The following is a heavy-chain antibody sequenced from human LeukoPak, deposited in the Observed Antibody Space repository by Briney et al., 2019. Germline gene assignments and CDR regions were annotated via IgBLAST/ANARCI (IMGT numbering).Heavy chain of an antibody. CDR1: GFIFSSYV. D-gene: IGHD3-3*01. J-gene: IGHJ4*02. V-gene: IGHV3-48*01. CDR2: ISSSGSTI. Sequence: GGSLRLSCAASGFIFSSYVMTWVRQAPGKGLESVSYISSSGSTILYADSVKGRFTISRDNAKNSLYLQMNSLRGEDTAVYYCARVWSGYSKSDYWGEGTLVTVSA. CDR3: ARVWSGYSKSDY.